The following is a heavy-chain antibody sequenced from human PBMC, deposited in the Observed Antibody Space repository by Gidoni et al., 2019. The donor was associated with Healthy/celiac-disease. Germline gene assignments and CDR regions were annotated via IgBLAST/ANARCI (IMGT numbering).Heavy chain of an antibody. J-gene: IGHJ5*02. CDR3: SHSGQVLLWSYNWFDP. CDR2: IYWDDDK. D-gene: IGHD3-10*01. Sequence: QITLKESGPTLVKPTQTLTLNCTFSGFSLSTSGVGVGWIRQPPGKALEWLALIYWDDDKRYSPSLKSRLTITKDTSKTQVVLTMTNMDPVDTATYYCSHSGQVLLWSYNWFDPWGQGTLVTVSS. CDR1: GFSLSTSGVG. V-gene: IGHV2-5*02.